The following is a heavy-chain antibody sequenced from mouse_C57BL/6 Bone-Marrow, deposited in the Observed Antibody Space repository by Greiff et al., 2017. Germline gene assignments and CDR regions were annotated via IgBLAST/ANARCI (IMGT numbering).Heavy chain of an antibody. CDR2: INPGSGGT. V-gene: IGHV1-54*01. CDR3: ARGNYAWFAY. Sequence: VQLQQSGAELVRPGTSVKVSCKASGYAFTNYWIEWVKQRPGQGLEWIGVINPGSGGTNYNEKFKGKATLTADKSSSTAYMQRSSLTSEDSAVYFCARGNYAWFAYWGQGTLVTVSA. D-gene: IGHD1-1*02. J-gene: IGHJ3*01. CDR1: GYAFTNYW.